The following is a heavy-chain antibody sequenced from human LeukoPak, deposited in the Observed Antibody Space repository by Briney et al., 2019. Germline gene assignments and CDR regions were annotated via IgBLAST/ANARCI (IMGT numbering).Heavy chain of an antibody. V-gene: IGHV4-39*07. J-gene: IGHJ5*02. D-gene: IGHD5-12*01. CDR3: ARSVSAYAGRGWFDP. CDR1: GGSIRSLGYS. Sequence: SETLSLTCSVSGGSIRSLGYSWGWIRQPPGKGLEWIASMYYTGTTYYNPSLKSRVTMSVDTSKNQFSLNLTSVTAADTAVFYCARSVSAYAGRGWFDPWGQGTPVTVSS. CDR2: MYYTGTT.